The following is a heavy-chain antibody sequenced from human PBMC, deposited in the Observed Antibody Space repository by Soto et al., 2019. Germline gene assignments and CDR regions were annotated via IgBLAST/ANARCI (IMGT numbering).Heavy chain of an antibody. D-gene: IGHD5-12*01. V-gene: IGHV4-34*01. Sequence: SETLSLTCAAYGGSFSGCYWSWIRQPPGKGLEWIGEINHSGSTNYNPSLKSRVTISVDTSKNQFSLKLSSVTAADTAVYYCARGLGDGYKYFDYWGQGTLVTVS. CDR1: GGSFSGCY. CDR3: ARGLGDGYKYFDY. J-gene: IGHJ4*02. CDR2: INHSGST.